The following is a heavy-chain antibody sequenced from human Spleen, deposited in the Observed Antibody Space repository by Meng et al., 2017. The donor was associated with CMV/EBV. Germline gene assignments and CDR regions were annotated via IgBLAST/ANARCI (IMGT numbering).Heavy chain of an antibody. D-gene: IGHD6-13*01. Sequence: GSLRLSCTVSDGSVSSDTYYWSWIRQPPGKGLEWIGEIIHSGSTNYNPSLKSRVTVSVDTSKTHFSLKLSSVTAADTAVYYCATGGGYSSSWPNWFDPWGQGTLVTASS. CDR2: IIHSGST. J-gene: IGHJ5*02. CDR3: ATGGGYSSSWPNWFDP. V-gene: IGHV4-34*12. CDR1: DGSVSSDTYY.